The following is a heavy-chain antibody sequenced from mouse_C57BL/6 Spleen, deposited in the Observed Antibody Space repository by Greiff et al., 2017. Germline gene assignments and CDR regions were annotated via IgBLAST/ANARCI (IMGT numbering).Heavy chain of an antibody. CDR2: INYDGSST. Sequence: EVKLVESEGGLVQPGSSMKLSCTASGFTFSDYYMAWVRQVPEKGLEWVANINYDGSSTYYLDSLKSRFIISRDNAKNILYLQMSSLKSEDTATYYCARLDYYGSSCLDYWGQGTTLTVSS. CDR3: ARLDYYGSSCLDY. CDR1: GFTFSDYY. V-gene: IGHV5-16*01. D-gene: IGHD1-1*01. J-gene: IGHJ2*01.